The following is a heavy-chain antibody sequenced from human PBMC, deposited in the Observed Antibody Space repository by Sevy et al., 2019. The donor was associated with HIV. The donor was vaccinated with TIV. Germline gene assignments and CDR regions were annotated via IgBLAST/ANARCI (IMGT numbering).Heavy chain of an antibody. CDR3: VRETTMLPRGAFDF. CDR2: ISFDGTEK. Sequence: GGSLRLSCAASGFTFSSYPMHWVRQAPGKGLEWVSFISFDGTEKYYADSVKGRFTITRDNSKNTLFLQMNGLRAEDTAFYYCVRETTMLPRGAFDFWGQGTMVTVSS. V-gene: IGHV3-30-3*01. J-gene: IGHJ3*01. CDR1: GFTFSSYP. D-gene: IGHD3-10*01.